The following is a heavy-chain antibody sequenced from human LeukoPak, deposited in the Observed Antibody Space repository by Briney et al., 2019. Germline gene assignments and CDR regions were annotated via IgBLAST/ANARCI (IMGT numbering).Heavy chain of an antibody. CDR1: GFTFSSYS. V-gene: IGHV3-21*04. CDR2: ISSSSSYI. J-gene: IGHJ4*02. Sequence: PGGSLRLSCAASGFTFSSYSMNWVRQAPGKGLEWVSSISSSSSYIYYADSVKGRFTISRDNAKNSLYLQMNSLRAEDTAVYYCAREEALGSGSFDYWGQGTLVTVSS. CDR3: AREEALGSGSFDY. D-gene: IGHD1-26*01.